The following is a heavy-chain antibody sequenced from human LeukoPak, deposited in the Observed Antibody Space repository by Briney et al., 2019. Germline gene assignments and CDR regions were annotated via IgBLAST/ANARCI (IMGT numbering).Heavy chain of an antibody. Sequence: GGSLRLSCAASGFTFSSYAMSWVRQAPGKGLEWVSAISGSGGSTYYADSVKGRFTISRDNSKNTLYLQMNSLRAEDTAVYYCAKSRERGYNYGYYDYWGQGTLVTVSS. J-gene: IGHJ4*02. CDR3: AKSRERGYNYGYYDY. V-gene: IGHV3-23*01. CDR2: ISGSGGST. CDR1: GFTFSSYA. D-gene: IGHD5-18*01.